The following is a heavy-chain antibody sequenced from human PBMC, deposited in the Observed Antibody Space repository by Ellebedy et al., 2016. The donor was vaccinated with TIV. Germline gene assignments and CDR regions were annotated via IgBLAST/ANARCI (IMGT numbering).Heavy chain of an antibody. CDR2: IKPDGSDK. D-gene: IGHD2-2*01. CDR1: GLTFSRYW. CDR3: ARGSGYCSSTSCSGETD. Sequence: GESLKISCVDSGLTFSRYWMSWVRQTPGRGLEWVANIKPDGSDKNYVDSVKGRFTISRDNAKNSLYLQMNSLSADDTAVYYCARGSGYCSSTSCSGETDWGQGTPVTVSS. J-gene: IGHJ4*02. V-gene: IGHV3-7*03.